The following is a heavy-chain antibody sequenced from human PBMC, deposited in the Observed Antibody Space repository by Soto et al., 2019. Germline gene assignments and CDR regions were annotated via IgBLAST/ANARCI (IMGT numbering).Heavy chain of an antibody. CDR2: IGTADDT. CDR1: GSTFSSYD. CDR3: AKERITAATWDALDV. Sequence: EVQLVESGGGLVQPGGSLRLSCAASGSTFSSYDMHWVRQVTGKGLEWVSAIGTADDTYYAGSVKGRFTNSREDAKNCLYLQMNSLRAEDTAVYYCAKERITAATWDALDVWGQGTMVTVSS. V-gene: IGHV3-13*01. D-gene: IGHD1-20*01. J-gene: IGHJ3*01.